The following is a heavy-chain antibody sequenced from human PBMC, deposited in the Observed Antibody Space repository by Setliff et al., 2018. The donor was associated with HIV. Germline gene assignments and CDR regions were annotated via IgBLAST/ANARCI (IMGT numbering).Heavy chain of an antibody. V-gene: IGHV1-69*13. CDR3: ARDDHYYDMGSIYSDWYFDV. CDR2: IIPMFGST. D-gene: IGHD3-22*01. J-gene: IGHJ2*01. Sequence: GASVKVSCKASGYNFPTYGISWVRQAPGQGLEWVGGIIPMFGSTTYAQKFYGRVTITADESTDTVEMELTSLTSEDTAMYYCARDDHYYDMGSIYSDWYFDVWGPATQVTVSS. CDR1: GYNFPTYG.